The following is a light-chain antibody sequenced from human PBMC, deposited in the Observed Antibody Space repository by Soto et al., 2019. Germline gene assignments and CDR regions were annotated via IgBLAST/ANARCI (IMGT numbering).Light chain of an antibody. CDR1: QDISAW. Sequence: DIQMTQSPSTLSASVGDIVTITCRASQDISAWLAWYQQKPGKPPKLVIYKATALETGVPSRFSGSGSGTEFPLTISSLQPDDFTNCYCQQYSAFPWTFGQGTKVEI. CDR3: QQYSAFPWT. J-gene: IGKJ1*01. V-gene: IGKV1-5*03. CDR2: KAT.